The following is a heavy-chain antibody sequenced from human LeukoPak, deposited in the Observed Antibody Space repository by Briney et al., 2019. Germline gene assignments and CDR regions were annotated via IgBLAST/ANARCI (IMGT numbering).Heavy chain of an antibody. CDR1: GFTFSIYS. CDR2: ITSRSSHI. Sequence: GGSLRLSCEASGFTFSIYSISWFRQAPGKGLEWVSSITSRSSHIYYADSVKGRFTISRDNAKNSLYLQMNSLRAEDTAVYYCAREIRRWLGRAHYYYMDVWGKGTTVTVSS. J-gene: IGHJ6*03. CDR3: AREIRRWLGRAHYYYMDV. V-gene: IGHV3-21*04. D-gene: IGHD6-19*01.